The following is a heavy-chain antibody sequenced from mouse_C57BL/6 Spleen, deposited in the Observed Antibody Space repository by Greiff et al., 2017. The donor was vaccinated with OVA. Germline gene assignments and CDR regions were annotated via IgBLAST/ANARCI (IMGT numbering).Heavy chain of an antibody. CDR2: IDPSDSYT. V-gene: IGHV1-69*01. Sequence: QVQLQQPGAELVMPGASVKLSCKASGYTFTSYWMHWVKQRPGQGLEWIGEIDPSDSYTNYNQKFKGKSTLTVDKSSSTAYMQLSSLTSEDSAVYYCGNYGSSTYYAMGYWGQGPSVTVSS. CDR1: GYTFTSYW. D-gene: IGHD1-1*01. CDR3: GNYGSSTYYAMGY. J-gene: IGHJ4*01.